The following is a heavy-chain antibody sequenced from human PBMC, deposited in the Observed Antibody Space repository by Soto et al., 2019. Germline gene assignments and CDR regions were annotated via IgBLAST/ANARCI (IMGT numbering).Heavy chain of an antibody. CDR1: GGTFSRHA. J-gene: IGHJ4*02. Sequence: QVQLVQSGAEVRKPGSSVKVSCKASGGTFSRHAISWVRQAPGQGREWMGGIIPIFGTANHAQKFQGRVTIIADESTSTAYMELSSLRSEDTAIDYCARGWGYDTSDYYYAYWGQGTLVIGSS. D-gene: IGHD3-22*01. V-gene: IGHV1-69*01. CDR3: ARGWGYDTSDYYYAY. CDR2: IIPIFGTA.